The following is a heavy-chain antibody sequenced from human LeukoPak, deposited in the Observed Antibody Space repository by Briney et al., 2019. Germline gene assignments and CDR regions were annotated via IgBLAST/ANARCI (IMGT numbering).Heavy chain of an antibody. D-gene: IGHD4-17*01. CDR2: IIPILGIA. V-gene: IGHV1-69*04. Sequence: ASVKVSCKASGYTFSSYDINWVRQAPGQGLEWMGRIIPILGIANYAQKFQGRVTITADKSTSTAYMELSSLRSEDTAVYYCATQGTVTTADYWGQGTLVTVSS. J-gene: IGHJ4*02. CDR1: GYTFSSYD. CDR3: ATQGTVTTADY.